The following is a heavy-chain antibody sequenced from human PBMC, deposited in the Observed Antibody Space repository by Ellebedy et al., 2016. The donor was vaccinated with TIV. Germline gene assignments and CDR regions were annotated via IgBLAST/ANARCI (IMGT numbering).Heavy chain of an antibody. CDR3: AKEFPLDHSGWYFDL. V-gene: IGHV3-23*01. D-gene: IGHD6-13*01. J-gene: IGHJ2*01. Sequence: GGSLRLSXAASGFTFSSNAMTWVRQAPGKGLEWVSAISGSGDSTYYADSVKGRFTIARDNSKNTLYLQMNSLRAEDTAVYYCAKEFPLDHSGWYFDLWGRGTLVTVSS. CDR2: ISGSGDST. CDR1: GFTFSSNA.